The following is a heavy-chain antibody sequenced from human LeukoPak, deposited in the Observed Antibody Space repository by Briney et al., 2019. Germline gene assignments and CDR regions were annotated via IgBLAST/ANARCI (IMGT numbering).Heavy chain of an antibody. D-gene: IGHD6-25*01. CDR1: GFTFSSYG. CDR3: AKGLYSSGWRSRQFDY. J-gene: IGHJ4*02. Sequence: GGSLRLSCAASGFTFSSYGMHWVRQAPGKGLEWVAVISYDGSNKYYADSVKGRFTISRDNSKNTLYLQMNSLRAEDTAVYYCAKGLYSSGWRSRQFDYWGQGTLVTVSS. CDR2: ISYDGSNK. V-gene: IGHV3-30*18.